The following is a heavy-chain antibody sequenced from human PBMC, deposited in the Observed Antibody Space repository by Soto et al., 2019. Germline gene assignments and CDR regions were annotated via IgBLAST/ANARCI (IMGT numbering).Heavy chain of an antibody. V-gene: IGHV1-18*01. CDR1: GYTFTSYG. D-gene: IGHD3-9*01. J-gene: IGHJ5*02. CDR2: ISAYNGNT. Sequence: ASVKVSCKASGYTFTSYGISWVRQAPGQGLEWMGWISAYNGNTNYAQKLQGRVTMTTDTSTSTAYMELRSLRSDDTAVYYCARFEDDILTGYSHNWFDPWGQGTLVTVSS. CDR3: ARFEDDILTGYSHNWFDP.